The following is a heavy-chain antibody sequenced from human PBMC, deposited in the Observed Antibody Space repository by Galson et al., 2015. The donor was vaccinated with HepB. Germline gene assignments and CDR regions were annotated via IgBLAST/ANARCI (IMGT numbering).Heavy chain of an antibody. CDR3: AKKFGGATMFGHY. J-gene: IGHJ4*02. CDR2: ISGSGGST. D-gene: IGHD3-10*02. CDR1: GFTFSSYA. V-gene: IGHV3-23*01. Sequence: SLRLSCAASGFTFSSYAMSWVRQAPGKGLEWVSAISGSGGSTYYADSVKGRFTISRDNSKNTLYLQMNSLRAEDTAVYYCAKKFGGATMFGHYWGQGTLVTVSS.